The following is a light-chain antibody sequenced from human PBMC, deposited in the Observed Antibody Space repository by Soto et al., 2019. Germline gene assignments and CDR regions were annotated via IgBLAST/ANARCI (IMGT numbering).Light chain of an antibody. CDR2: DVS. CDR1: SSDVGGYNY. V-gene: IGLV2-11*01. J-gene: IGLJ1*01. Sequence: QSALTQPASVSGFPVHSITISCTGTSSDVGGYNYVSWYQQHPGKAPKLMIYDVSKRPSGVPDRFSGSKSGNTASLTISGLRAEDEADYYCCSYAGSYTLYVFGTGTKVTVL. CDR3: CSYAGSYTLYV.